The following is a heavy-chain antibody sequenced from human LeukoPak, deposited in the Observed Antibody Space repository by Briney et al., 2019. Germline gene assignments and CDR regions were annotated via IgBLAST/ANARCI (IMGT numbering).Heavy chain of an antibody. J-gene: IGHJ6*03. CDR3: ARQSVDNYYYMDV. D-gene: IGHD5/OR15-5a*01. CDR2: IYYSGST. Sequence: KTSETLSLTCTVSGGSISSYYWSWIRQPPGKGLEWIGSIYYSGSTYYNPSLKSRVTISVDTSKNQFSLKLSSVTAADTAVYYCARQSVDNYYYMDVWGKGTTVTISS. V-gene: IGHV4-39*01. CDR1: GGSISSYY.